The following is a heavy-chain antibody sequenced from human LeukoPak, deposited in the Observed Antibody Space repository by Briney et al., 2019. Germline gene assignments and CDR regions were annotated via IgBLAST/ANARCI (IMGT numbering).Heavy chain of an antibody. J-gene: IGHJ4*02. CDR1: GFTFSSYW. D-gene: IGHD5-12*01. Sequence: GGSLRLSCAASGFTFSSYWMHWVRQAPGKGLVWVSRINSDGSSITYADSVKGRFTISRDNAKNTLYLQMNSLRVEDTAVYYCAREGRVSGYDFDFWGQGPLVTVSS. CDR3: AREGRVSGYDFDF. CDR2: INSDGSSI. V-gene: IGHV3-74*03.